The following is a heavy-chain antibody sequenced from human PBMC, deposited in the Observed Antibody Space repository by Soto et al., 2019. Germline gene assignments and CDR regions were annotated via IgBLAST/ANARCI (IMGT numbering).Heavy chain of an antibody. CDR1: GGSISSGDYY. CDR2: IYYSGST. CDR3: AKTQPGYNWNYGAWDY. J-gene: IGHJ4*02. V-gene: IGHV4-30-4*01. Sequence: QVQLQESGPGLVKPSQTLSLTCTVSGGSISSGDYYWSWIRQPPGKGLEWIGYIYYSGSTYYNPSLKSRVTISVDTSKNQFSLKLSSVTAADTAVYYCAKTQPGYNWNYGAWDYWGQGTLVTVSS. D-gene: IGHD1-7*01.